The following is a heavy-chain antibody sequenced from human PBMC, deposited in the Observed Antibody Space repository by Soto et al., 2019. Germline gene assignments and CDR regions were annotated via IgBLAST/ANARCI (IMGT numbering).Heavy chain of an antibody. D-gene: IGHD2-15*01. V-gene: IGHV3-23*01. CDR2: ISGSGGST. Sequence: RSLRPSCPPYAFTSSTYTMSWVRQAPGKGLEWVSAISGSGGSTYYADSVKGRFTISRDNSKNTLYLQMNSLRAEDTAVYYRAKRLSGGHWVQGTLVTVSS. CDR1: AFTSSTYT. J-gene: IGHJ4*02. CDR3: AKRLSGGH.